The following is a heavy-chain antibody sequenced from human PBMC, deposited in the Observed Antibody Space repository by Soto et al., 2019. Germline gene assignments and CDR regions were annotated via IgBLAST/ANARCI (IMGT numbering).Heavy chain of an antibody. Sequence: EVQLVESGGGLVQPGGSLRLSCEASGFTFSSYWMRWVRQPPGKGLEWVSRIDYDGSTINYADPVKGRFSISRDNAKNTVYLQMNSLTAEDTAVYYCGRVARGSWGVYDRWGQGTLFSVSS. J-gene: IGHJ4*02. D-gene: IGHD3-10*01. CDR1: GFTFSSYW. CDR2: IDYDGSTI. CDR3: GRVARGSWGVYDR. V-gene: IGHV3-74*02.